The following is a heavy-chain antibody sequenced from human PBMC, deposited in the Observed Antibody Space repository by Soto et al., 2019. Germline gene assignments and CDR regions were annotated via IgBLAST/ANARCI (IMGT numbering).Heavy chain of an antibody. CDR2: ISGSGGST. D-gene: IGHD3-3*01. Sequence: GGSLRLSCAASGFTFSSYAMSWVRQAPGKGLEWVSAISGSGGSTYYADSVKGRFTISRDNSKNTLYLQMNSLRAEDTAVYYCAXVTLYYDFWSENGLFDYWGPGTLVTVSS. J-gene: IGHJ4*02. V-gene: IGHV3-23*01. CDR1: GFTFSSYA. CDR3: AXVTLYYDFWSENGLFDY.